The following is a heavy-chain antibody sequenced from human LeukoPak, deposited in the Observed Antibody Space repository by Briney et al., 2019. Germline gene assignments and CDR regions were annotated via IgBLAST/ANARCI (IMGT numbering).Heavy chain of an antibody. V-gene: IGHV3-20*04. CDR1: GFNFGDYG. D-gene: IGHD4-23*01. CDR2: LNWNGRST. CDR3: ARRAGGYSHPYDY. J-gene: IGHJ4*02. Sequence: GGSLRLSCAASGFNFGDYGMSWVRQVPGKGPEWVSGLNWNGRSTNYAVSVKGRFTISRDNAKNSLYLQMNSLRDEDTALYYCARRAGGYSHPYDYWGQGILVTVSS.